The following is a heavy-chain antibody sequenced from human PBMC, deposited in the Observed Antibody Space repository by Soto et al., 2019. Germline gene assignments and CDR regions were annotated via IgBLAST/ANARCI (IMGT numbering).Heavy chain of an antibody. Sequence: QVQLEQSGAEVKKPGSSVRVSCKASGGPFSNDIITWVRQAPGQGLEWMGRIIPLLSTSTYAQNFQGRLTITADRSTGTAYMDLKNLTSADTAVYYCARDSPIGSTFSGYDAIDYWGQETRITVSS. V-gene: IGHV1-69*08. D-gene: IGHD5-12*01. CDR2: IIPLLSTS. J-gene: IGHJ4*02. CDR3: ARDSPIGSTFSGYDAIDY. CDR1: GGPFSNDI.